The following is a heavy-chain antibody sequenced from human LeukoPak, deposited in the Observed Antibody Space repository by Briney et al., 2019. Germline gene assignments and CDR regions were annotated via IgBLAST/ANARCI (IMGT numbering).Heavy chain of an antibody. CDR2: IYHSGST. J-gene: IGHJ4*02. D-gene: IGHD6-19*01. CDR1: GGSISSSNW. CDR3: ATGYSSGWYLGRSGYYFDY. Sequence: SGTLSLTCAVSGGSISSSNWWSWVRQPPGKGLEWIGEIYHSGSTNYNPSLKSRVTISVDKSKNQFSLKLSSVTAADTAVYYCATGYSSGWYLGRSGYYFDYWGQGTLVTVSS. V-gene: IGHV4-4*02.